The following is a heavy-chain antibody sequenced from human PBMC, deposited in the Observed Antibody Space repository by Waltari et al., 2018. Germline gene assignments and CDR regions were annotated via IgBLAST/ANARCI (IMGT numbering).Heavy chain of an antibody. D-gene: IGHD1-26*01. V-gene: IGHV1-2*02. CDR1: GYTFTGYY. Sequence: QVQLVQSGAEVKKPGASVKVSCKAFGYTFTGYYMHWVRQAPGQGLEWMGWINPNRGGTNYAQKFQGRVTMTRDTSISTAYMELSRLRSDDTAVYYCARGGSGSFPDAFDIWGQGTMVTVSS. CDR2: INPNRGGT. CDR3: ARGGSGSFPDAFDI. J-gene: IGHJ3*02.